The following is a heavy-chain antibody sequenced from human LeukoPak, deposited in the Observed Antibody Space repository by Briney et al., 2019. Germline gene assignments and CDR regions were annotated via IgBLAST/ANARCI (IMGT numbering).Heavy chain of an antibody. Sequence: GGSLRLSCAASGFTFSSYAMSWVRQAPGKGLEWVSAISGSGGSTYYADSVKGRFTISRDNSKNTLYLQMNSLRAEDTAVYYCAKDYGPLYYYDSSGYYDYWGQGTLVTVSS. J-gene: IGHJ4*02. CDR3: AKDYGPLYYYDSSGYYDY. CDR2: ISGSGGST. V-gene: IGHV3-23*01. CDR1: GFTFSSYA. D-gene: IGHD3-22*01.